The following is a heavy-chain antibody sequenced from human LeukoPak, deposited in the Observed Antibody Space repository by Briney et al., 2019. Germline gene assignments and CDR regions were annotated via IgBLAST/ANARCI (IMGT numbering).Heavy chain of an antibody. CDR1: GFSFRTTGMS. J-gene: IGHJ4*02. D-gene: IGHD4-17*01. CDR2: IFPNDET. V-gene: IGHV2-26*01. CDR3: ARAVGDYVVLHN. Sequence: SGPTLLQPTEPLTLTCSVSGFSFRTTGMSMSWIRQPPGKALEWLAHIFPNDETSYNPSLRGRLTISKDSSKGQVVLTMTNMAPVDTATYYCARAVGDYVVLHNGGQGILVTVSA.